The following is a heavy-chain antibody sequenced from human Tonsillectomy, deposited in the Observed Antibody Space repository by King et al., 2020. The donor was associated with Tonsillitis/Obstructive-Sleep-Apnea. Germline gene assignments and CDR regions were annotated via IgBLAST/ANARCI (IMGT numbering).Heavy chain of an antibody. CDR2: IYYSGST. CDR3: ARVGVTPEDHWFDT. V-gene: IGHV4-59*01. D-gene: IGHD4-23*01. CDR1: GGSISSYY. J-gene: IGHJ5*02. Sequence: MQLQESGPGLVKPSETLSLTCTVSGGSISSYYWSWIRQPPGKGLEWIGYIYYSGSTNYNPSLKSRVTISVDTSKNQFSLKLSSVTAADTAVYYCARVGVTPEDHWFDTWGQGTLVTVSS.